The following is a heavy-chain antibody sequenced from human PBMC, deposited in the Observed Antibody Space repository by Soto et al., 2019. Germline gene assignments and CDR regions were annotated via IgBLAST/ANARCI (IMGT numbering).Heavy chain of an antibody. CDR2: IYYTGST. J-gene: IGHJ4*02. CDR3: ARLTFTMIVASLGGYFDY. D-gene: IGHD3-22*01. V-gene: IGHV4-31*03. Sequence: QVQLQESGPGLVKPSQTLSLTCTVSGGSISSGGYYWSWIRQQPGKGLEWIAFIYYTGSTYYSPSLKSRVTISVDTSKNQCSLKLSSVTAADTAVYYCARLTFTMIVASLGGYFDYWGQGTLVTVSS. CDR1: GGSISSGGYY.